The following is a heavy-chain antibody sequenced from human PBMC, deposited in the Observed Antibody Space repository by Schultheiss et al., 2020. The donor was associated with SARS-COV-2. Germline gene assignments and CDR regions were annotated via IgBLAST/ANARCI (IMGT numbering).Heavy chain of an antibody. J-gene: IGHJ6*02. Sequence: ASVKVSCKASGYTFTSYDINWVRQATGQGLEWMGWMNPNSGNTGYAQKFQGRVTMTEDTSTDTAYMELSSLRSEDTAVYYCATENRIAARQNTVSYYYYGMDVWGQGTTVTVSS. D-gene: IGHD6-6*01. V-gene: IGHV1-8*01. CDR2: MNPNSGNT. CDR3: ATENRIAARQNTVSYYYYGMDV. CDR1: GYTFTSYD.